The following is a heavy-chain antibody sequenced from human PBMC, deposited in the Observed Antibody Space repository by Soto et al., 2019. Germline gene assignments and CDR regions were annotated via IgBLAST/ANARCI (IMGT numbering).Heavy chain of an antibody. CDR2: IKQDGSEK. V-gene: IGHV3-7*01. Sequence: GGSLRLSCAASGFTFSSYWMSWVRQAPGKGLEWVANIKQDGSEKYYVDSVKGRFTISRDNAKNSLYLQMNSLRAEDTAVYYCARDRRYSSSSYFDYWGQGTLVTAPQ. CDR1: GFTFSSYW. J-gene: IGHJ4*02. D-gene: IGHD6-6*01. CDR3: ARDRRYSSSSYFDY.